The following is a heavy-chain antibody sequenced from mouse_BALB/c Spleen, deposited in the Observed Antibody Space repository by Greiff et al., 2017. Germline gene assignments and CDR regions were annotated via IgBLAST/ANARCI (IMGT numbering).Heavy chain of an antibody. J-gene: IGHJ3*01. D-gene: IGHD3-1*01. CDR3: AQDSSGYFY. CDR1: GYSITSGYY. V-gene: IGHV3-6*02. Sequence: EVQRVESGPGLVKPSQSLSLTCSVTGYSITSGYYWNWIRQFPGNKLEWMGYISYDGSNNYNPSLKNRISITRDTSKNQFFLKLNSVTTEDTATYYCAQDSSGYFYWGQGTLVTVSA. CDR2: ISYDGSN.